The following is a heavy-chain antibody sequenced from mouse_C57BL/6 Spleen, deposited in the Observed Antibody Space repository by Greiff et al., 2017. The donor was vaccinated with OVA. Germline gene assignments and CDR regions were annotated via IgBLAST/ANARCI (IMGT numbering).Heavy chain of an antibody. CDR3: ARWGKDAMDY. J-gene: IGHJ4*01. V-gene: IGHV1-61*01. Sequence: QVQLQQPGAELVRPGSSVQLSCKASGYTFTSYWMAWVKQRPGQGLEWIGNIYPSDSETHYNQKFKDKATLTVDKSSSTAYMQLSSLTSEDSAVYYCARWGKDAMDYWGQGTSVTVSS. CDR2: IYPSDSET. D-gene: IGHD2-1*01. CDR1: GYTFTSYW.